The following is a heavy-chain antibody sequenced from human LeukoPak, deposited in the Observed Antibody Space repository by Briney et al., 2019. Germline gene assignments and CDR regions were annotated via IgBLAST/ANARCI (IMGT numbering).Heavy chain of an antibody. CDR2: INPSTGDT. Sequence: ASVKVSCKASGYRFTDSYMHWVRQAPGQGFEWMGWINPSTGDTKYAKMFQGRVTLTTGASINTAYMELSGLRPADTAVFFCVSAYDQWGQGTLVTVSS. V-gene: IGHV1-2*02. CDR3: VSAYDQ. CDR1: GYRFTDSY. J-gene: IGHJ5*02.